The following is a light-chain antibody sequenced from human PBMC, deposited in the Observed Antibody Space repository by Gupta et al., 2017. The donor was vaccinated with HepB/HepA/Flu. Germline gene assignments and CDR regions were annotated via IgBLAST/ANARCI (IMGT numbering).Light chain of an antibody. J-gene: IGKJ4*01. CDR1: QSVSSN. CDR3: QQYKDWPLT. Sequence: ETVMTQSPATLSVSPGERVTLSCRASQSVSSNFAWYQQKPGQAPRLLIHGVSTRASGIPARFSGSGSGTEFTLTISSLQYEDFGVYYCQQYKDWPLTFGGGTKVEIK. V-gene: IGKV3-15*01. CDR2: GVS.